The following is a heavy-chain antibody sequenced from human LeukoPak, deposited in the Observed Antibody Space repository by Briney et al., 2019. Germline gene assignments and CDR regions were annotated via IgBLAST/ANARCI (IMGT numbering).Heavy chain of an antibody. Sequence: GGSLRLSCAASGFTFNNYNMNWVRQAPGRALEWVSSITSSGAYIFYADSVKGRFTISRDNAKNSLYLQMNSLGPEDTAVYYCARDPYSGNYGNYYYYYMDVWGKGTTVTISS. D-gene: IGHD1-26*01. CDR2: ITSSGAYI. V-gene: IGHV3-21*01. CDR1: GFTFNNYN. J-gene: IGHJ6*03. CDR3: ARDPYSGNYGNYYYYYMDV.